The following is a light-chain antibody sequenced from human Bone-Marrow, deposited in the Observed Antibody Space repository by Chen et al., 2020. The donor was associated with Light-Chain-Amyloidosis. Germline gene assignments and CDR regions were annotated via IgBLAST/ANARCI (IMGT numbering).Light chain of an antibody. J-gene: IGLJ3*02. V-gene: IGLV3-21*02. CDR1: NIGSTS. Sequence: SYVLTQPSSVSVAPGQTATIACGGNNIGSTSVHWYQQTPGETPLLVVYDDIDRPSGIPERLCGSNSGNTATLEISGGEAGDEADYYCQVWDRSSDRPVFGGGTKLTVL. CDR2: DDI. CDR3: QVWDRSSDRPV.